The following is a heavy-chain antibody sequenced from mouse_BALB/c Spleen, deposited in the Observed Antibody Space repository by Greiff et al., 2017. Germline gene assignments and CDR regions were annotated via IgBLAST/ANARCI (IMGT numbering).Heavy chain of an antibody. J-gene: IGHJ3*01. CDR3: ARDHDYDGAWFAY. D-gene: IGHD2-4*01. Sequence: VKLVESGPGLVAPSQSLSITCTVSGFSLTSYGVHWVRQPPGKGLEWLGVIWAGGGTNYNSALMSRLSISKDNSKSQVFLKMNSLQTDDTAMYYCARDHDYDGAWFAYWGQGTLVTVSA. V-gene: IGHV2-9*02. CDR1: GFSLTSYG. CDR2: IWAGGGT.